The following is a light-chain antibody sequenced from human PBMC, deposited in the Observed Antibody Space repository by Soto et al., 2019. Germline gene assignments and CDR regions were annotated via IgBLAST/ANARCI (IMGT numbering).Light chain of an antibody. J-gene: IGKJ5*01. V-gene: IGKV3D-20*02. CDR1: QSISSSY. CDR2: DAS. CDR3: QQRSNWPGT. Sequence: IVLTQSPGTLSLSPGERATLSCRASQSISSSYLAWYQQKPGQAPRLLIYDASNRATGIPARFSGSGSGTDFTLTISSLEPEDFAVYYCQQRSNWPGTFGQGTRLEI.